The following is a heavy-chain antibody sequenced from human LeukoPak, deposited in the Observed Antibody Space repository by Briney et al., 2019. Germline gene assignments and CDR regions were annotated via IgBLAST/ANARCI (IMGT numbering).Heavy chain of an antibody. CDR1: GLTFSTYG. CDR3: ARAKIIEAITHMDV. V-gene: IGHV3-30*03. CDR2: MSHDGGIE. D-gene: IGHD2/OR15-2a*01. J-gene: IGHJ6*02. Sequence: GGSLRLSCVASGLTFSTYGMHWVRQAPGKGLEWVAVMSHDGGIEKYADSVKGRFTISRDNSKKTLYLQMNSLRSEDAAVYYCARAKIIEAITHMDVWGQGTTVTVSS.